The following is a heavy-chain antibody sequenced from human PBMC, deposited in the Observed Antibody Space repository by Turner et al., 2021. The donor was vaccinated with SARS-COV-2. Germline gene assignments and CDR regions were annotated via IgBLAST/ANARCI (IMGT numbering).Heavy chain of an antibody. J-gene: IGHJ4*02. CDR3: AKEGAENYYFDC. Sequence: QGQLVAAGGGVVRPGWSLRLSCAASGFTFSSLYMHWVRQARGKGLEWVAFMFFDGSNTHYTDSVKGRFTISRDSSKNTLYLQMASLRTEDTAVYYCAKEGAENYYFDCWGQGTLVTVSS. V-gene: IGHV3-30*18. CDR2: MFFDGSNT. D-gene: IGHD1-7*01. CDR1: GFTFSSLY.